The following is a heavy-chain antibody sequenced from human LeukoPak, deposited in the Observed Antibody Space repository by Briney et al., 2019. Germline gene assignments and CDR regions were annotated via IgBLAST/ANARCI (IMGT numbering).Heavy chain of an antibody. CDR2: ISGSSTYI. CDR1: GFTFSTYA. V-gene: IGHV3-21*01. J-gene: IGHJ4*02. Sequence: GGSLRLSCAASGFTFSTYAMSWVRQAPGKGLEWVSSISGSSTYIYHADSVRGRFTISRDNAKNSLHLQMNSLRAGDTALYYCARAYSNSWTFDYWGQGTLVTVSS. D-gene: IGHD6-13*01. CDR3: ARAYSNSWTFDY.